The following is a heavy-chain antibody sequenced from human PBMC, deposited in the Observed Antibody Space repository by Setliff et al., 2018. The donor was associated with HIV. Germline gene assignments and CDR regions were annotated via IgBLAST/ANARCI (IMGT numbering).Heavy chain of an antibody. CDR3: ARQGRPGDFDS. J-gene: IGHJ4*02. CDR2: INYSGNT. Sequence: PSETLSLTCTVSGGSLSSSNYYCGWIRQPPGKGLEWIGSINYSGNTYYNPSLKSRVTISGDTSKKQFSLKLRAVTAADSAVYYCARQGRPGDFDSWGQGTLVTVSS. D-gene: IGHD7-27*01. V-gene: IGHV4-39*01. CDR1: GGSLSSSNYY.